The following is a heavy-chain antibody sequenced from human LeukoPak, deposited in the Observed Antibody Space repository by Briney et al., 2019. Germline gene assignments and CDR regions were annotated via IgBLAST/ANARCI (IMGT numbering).Heavy chain of an antibody. Sequence: TTGGSLRLSCAASGFTFSSYTMNWVRQAPGKGLEWVSSISSSSSYIYYADSVKGRFTISRDNAKNSLYLQMNSLRAEDTAVYYCARWIQLWLGSHYYYYMDVWGKGTTVTISS. CDR3: ARWIQLWLGSHYYYYMDV. J-gene: IGHJ6*03. D-gene: IGHD5-18*01. CDR1: GFTFSSYT. CDR2: ISSSSSYI. V-gene: IGHV3-21*01.